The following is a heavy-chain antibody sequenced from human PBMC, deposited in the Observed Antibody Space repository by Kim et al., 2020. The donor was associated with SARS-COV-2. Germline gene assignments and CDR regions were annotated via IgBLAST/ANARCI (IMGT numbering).Heavy chain of an antibody. CDR3: SRRYCSGSICQGLDY. J-gene: IGHJ4*02. D-gene: IGHD2-15*01. V-gene: IGHV1-3*01. Sequence: QKFQDRVTITRDTSESTAYMEMSSLRSEDTAVYYCSRRYCSGSICQGLDYWGQRTPVTVSS.